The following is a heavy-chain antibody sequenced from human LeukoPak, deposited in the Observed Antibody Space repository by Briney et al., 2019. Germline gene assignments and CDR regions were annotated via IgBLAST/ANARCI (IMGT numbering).Heavy chain of an antibody. CDR3: AKNSVYGASYDAFDI. V-gene: IGHV3-23*01. CDR2: ISSSGGRT. Sequence: GGSLRLSCAASGFIFSSYAMSWVRQAPGKGLEWVSAISSSGGRTYYADSVKGRFTISRDNSKNTLYLQMNSLRAEDTAVYYCAKNSVYGASYDAFDIWGQGTMVTVSS. CDR1: GFIFSSYA. J-gene: IGHJ3*02. D-gene: IGHD4/OR15-4a*01.